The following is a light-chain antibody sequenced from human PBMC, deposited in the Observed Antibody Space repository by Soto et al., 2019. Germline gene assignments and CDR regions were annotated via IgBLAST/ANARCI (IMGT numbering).Light chain of an antibody. J-gene: IGKJ1*01. V-gene: IGKV3-15*01. CDR3: HQYNNWPLWT. CDR1: QSVSRN. CDR2: GAS. Sequence: EIVMTHLPASLCVTPRERATPSYRASQSVSRNLAWYQQKPGRAPRLLIYGASTRATGIPARFSGSGSGTEFTLPISSLQSADFTASYCHQYNNWPLWTFGQGTKVDIK.